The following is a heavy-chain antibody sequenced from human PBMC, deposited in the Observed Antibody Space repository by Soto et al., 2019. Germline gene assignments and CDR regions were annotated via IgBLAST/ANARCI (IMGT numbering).Heavy chain of an antibody. V-gene: IGHV3-33*01. D-gene: IGHD5-18*01. CDR1: GFTFSSYG. CDR3: AREWIQLRFFDY. J-gene: IGHJ4*02. CDR2: IWYDGSNK. Sequence: PGGSLRLSCAASGFTFSSYGMHWVRQAPGKGLEWVAVIWYDGSNKYYADSVKDRFTISRDNSKNTLYLQMNSLRAEDTAVYYCAREWIQLRFFDYWGQGTLVTVSS.